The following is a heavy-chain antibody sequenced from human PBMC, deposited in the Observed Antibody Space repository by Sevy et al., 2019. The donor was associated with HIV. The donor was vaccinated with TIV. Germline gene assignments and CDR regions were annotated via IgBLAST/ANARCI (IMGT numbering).Heavy chain of an antibody. CDR3: AIGAFDI. V-gene: IGHV3-15*01. CDR2: IKSKTNGGTT. CDR1: GFTFNNAW. Sequence: GGSLRLSCAASGFTFNNAWMGWVRQAPGRGLEWVGRIKSKTNGGTTDYAAPVKGRFTISRDDSKNTLYLQMNSLKTEDTAVYYCAIGAFDIWGQGTMVTVSS. J-gene: IGHJ3*02.